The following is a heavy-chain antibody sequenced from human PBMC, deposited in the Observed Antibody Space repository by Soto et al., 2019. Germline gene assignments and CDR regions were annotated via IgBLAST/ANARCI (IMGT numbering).Heavy chain of an antibody. J-gene: IGHJ6*02. Sequence: GASVKVSCTTAGGTFSSYAISWVRQAPGQGLEWMGGIIPIFGTANYAQKFQGRVTITADKSTSTAYMELSSLRSEDTAVYYCARGQSCSSTSCSTGGMDVWGQGTTVTVSS. V-gene: IGHV1-69*06. CDR2: IIPIFGTA. CDR1: GGTFSSYA. CDR3: ARGQSCSSTSCSTGGMDV. D-gene: IGHD2-2*01.